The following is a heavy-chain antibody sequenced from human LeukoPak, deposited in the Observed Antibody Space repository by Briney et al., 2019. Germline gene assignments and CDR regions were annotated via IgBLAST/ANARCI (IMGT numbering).Heavy chain of an antibody. CDR3: ARGVAYYDSSGYTPPVSENFDY. J-gene: IGHJ4*02. Sequence: NSSETLSLTCAVYGGSFSGYYWSWIRQPPGKGLEWIGEINHSGSTNYNPSLKSRVTISVDTSKNQFSLKLSPVTAADTAVYYCARGVAYYDSSGYTPPVSENFDYWGQGTLVTVSS. CDR1: GGSFSGYY. CDR2: INHSGST. D-gene: IGHD3-22*01. V-gene: IGHV4-34*01.